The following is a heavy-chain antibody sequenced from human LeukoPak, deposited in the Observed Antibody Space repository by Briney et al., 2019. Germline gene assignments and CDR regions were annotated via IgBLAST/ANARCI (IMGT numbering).Heavy chain of an antibody. V-gene: IGHV3-30*02. D-gene: IGHD3-22*01. J-gene: IGHJ4*02. CDR1: GFTFSSYG. CDR2: IRDDGSNK. Sequence: GGSLRLSCAASGFTFSSYGMHWVRQAPGKGLEWVAFIRDDGSNKYYADSVKGRFTISRDNSKTTMYLQMNSLRAEDTAVYYCAKDSDYYDSSGYYEYWGPGTLVTVSS. CDR3: AKDSDYYDSSGYYEY.